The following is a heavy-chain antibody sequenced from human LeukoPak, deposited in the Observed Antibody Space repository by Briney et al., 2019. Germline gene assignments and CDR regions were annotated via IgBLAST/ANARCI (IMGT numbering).Heavy chain of an antibody. CDR3: ARALNRHIGAFEY. V-gene: IGHV3-53*01. J-gene: IGHJ4*02. Sequence: GESLRLSCAVSGFTVSGDYMSWVRQAPGKGLEWVSVIYADFDNTDYADSVKGRFTISRDNSKNTLYHHMNSLRVEDTATYFCARALNRHIGAFEYWGQGALVTVSS. D-gene: IGHD4/OR15-4a*01. CDR2: IYADFDNT. CDR1: GFTVSGDY.